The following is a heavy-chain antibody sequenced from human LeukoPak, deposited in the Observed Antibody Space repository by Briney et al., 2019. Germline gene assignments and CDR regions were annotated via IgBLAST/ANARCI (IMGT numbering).Heavy chain of an antibody. CDR3: ARGRGPLLWFGEGYHWFDP. Sequence: PSETLSLTCTVSGGSISSYYWSWIRQPPGKGLEWIGEINHSGSTNYNPSLKSRVTISVDTSKNQFSLKLSSVTAADTAVYYCARGRGPLLWFGEGYHWFDPWGQGTLVTVSS. V-gene: IGHV4-34*01. J-gene: IGHJ5*02. D-gene: IGHD3-10*01. CDR1: GGSISSYY. CDR2: INHSGST.